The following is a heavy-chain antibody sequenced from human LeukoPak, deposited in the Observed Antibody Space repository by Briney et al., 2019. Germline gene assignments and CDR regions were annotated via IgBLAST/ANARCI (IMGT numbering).Heavy chain of an antibody. D-gene: IGHD3-10*01. J-gene: IGHJ6*03. CDR2: INYSGST. CDR3: ARGGGYYYMDV. V-gene: IGHV4-34*01. Sequence: PSETLSLTCAVYGGSFSDYYWSWIRQPPGKGLEWIGEINYSGSTNDNPSLKSRVTISVDTSKNQFSLKLSPVTAADTAVYYCARGGGYYYMDVWGNGTTVTVSS. CDR1: GGSFSDYY.